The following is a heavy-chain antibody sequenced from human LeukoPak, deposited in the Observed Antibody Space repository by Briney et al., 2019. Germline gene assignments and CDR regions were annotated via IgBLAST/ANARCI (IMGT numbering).Heavy chain of an antibody. CDR1: RFTVTNAW. CDR3: TTDGGIGPRPIFDY. V-gene: IGHV3-15*01. CDR2: IKSKSDGGTT. J-gene: IGHJ4*02. Sequence: GGSLRLSCAAFRFTVTNAWMSWVRLTPGKGLEWIGRIKSKSDGGTTDYAAPVKGRFTISRDDSKNTMYLQMNSLKTEDTAVYYCTTDGGIGPRPIFDYWGQGSLVTVSS. D-gene: IGHD6-6*01.